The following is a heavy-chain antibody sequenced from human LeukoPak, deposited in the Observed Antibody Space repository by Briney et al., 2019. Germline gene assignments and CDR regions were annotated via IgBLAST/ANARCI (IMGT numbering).Heavy chain of an antibody. CDR2: ISWNSGSR. CDR3: AKDLAYDSSGTFDY. D-gene: IGHD3-22*01. Sequence: GRSLRLSCAASGFTFDDYAMHWVRHAPGKGLEWVSGISWNSGSRGYADSVKGRFTISRDNAKNSLYLQMNSLRAEDTALYYCAKDLAYDSSGTFDYWGQGTLVTVSS. V-gene: IGHV3-9*01. CDR1: GFTFDDYA. J-gene: IGHJ4*02.